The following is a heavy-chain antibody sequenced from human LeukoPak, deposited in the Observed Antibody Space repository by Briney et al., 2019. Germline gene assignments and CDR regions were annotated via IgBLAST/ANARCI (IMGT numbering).Heavy chain of an antibody. J-gene: IGHJ6*03. V-gene: IGHV3-30*03. Sequence: GGSLRLSRAASGFTFSNYVIHWVRQAPGKGLEWLAVISYDGTNKYYADTVKGRFTISRDHSQSTVDLQMNTLRGADTAVYYCVRSPAYYNMDVWGKGTTVTVSS. CDR2: ISYDGTNK. CDR3: VRSPAYYNMDV. CDR1: GFTFSNYV.